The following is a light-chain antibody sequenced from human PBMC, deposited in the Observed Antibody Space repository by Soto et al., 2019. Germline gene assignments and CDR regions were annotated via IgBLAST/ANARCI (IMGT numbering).Light chain of an antibody. V-gene: IGLV2-14*03. J-gene: IGLJ2*01. CDR3: SSYANSASVV. Sequence: QSALTQPASVSGSPGQSITISCTGSSSDINYNYVSWYQQHPDTAPKLLIYAAIKRRSGVSNRFSGSKSGNTASLTISGLQAADEADYYCSSYANSASVVFGGGTKLTVL. CDR2: AAI. CDR1: SSDINYNY.